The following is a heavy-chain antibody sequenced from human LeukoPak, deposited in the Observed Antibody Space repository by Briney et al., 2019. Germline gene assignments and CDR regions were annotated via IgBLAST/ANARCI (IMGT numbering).Heavy chain of an antibody. CDR3: ARDGVVTPLDY. CDR1: GGSISSYY. CDR2: IYYSGST. Sequence: PSETLSLTCTVSGGSISSYYWSWIRQPPGKGLEWIGYIYYSGSTNYNPSLKSRVTISVDTSKNQFSLKLSSVTAADTAVHYCARDGVVTPLDYWGQGTLVTVSS. V-gene: IGHV4-59*01. D-gene: IGHD3-3*01. J-gene: IGHJ4*02.